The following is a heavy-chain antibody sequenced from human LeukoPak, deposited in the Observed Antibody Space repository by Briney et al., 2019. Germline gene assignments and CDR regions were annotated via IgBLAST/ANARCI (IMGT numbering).Heavy chain of an antibody. D-gene: IGHD6-13*01. J-gene: IGHJ4*02. V-gene: IGHV3-23*01. CDR1: GFTFSSYA. CDR3: AKARGSEIAAATNY. Sequence: GASLILSCAASGFTFSSYALSWVRQAPGKGLEWVSVISGSGASTYYADSVKGRFTISRDNSNNTMYLQMNSLRAEDTAVYYCAKARGSEIAAATNYWGQGALVTVSS. CDR2: ISGSGAST.